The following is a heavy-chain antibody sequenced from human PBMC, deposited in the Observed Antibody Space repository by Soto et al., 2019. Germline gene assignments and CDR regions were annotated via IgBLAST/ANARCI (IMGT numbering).Heavy chain of an antibody. CDR2: IKDGGVT. V-gene: IGHV4-34*01. J-gene: IGHJ4*02. D-gene: IGHD5-12*01. CDR3: ARGQEGVVATH. Sequence: QVQLQQWGAGLLKPSETLSLTCAVNGGSLTGYYWRWIRQPPGKGLEWIGEIKDGGVTNCSPSLKSRVTMSADASKNQFSLNLNSVTAADTAVYYCARGQEGVVATHWDQGTLVTVSS. CDR1: GGSLTGYY.